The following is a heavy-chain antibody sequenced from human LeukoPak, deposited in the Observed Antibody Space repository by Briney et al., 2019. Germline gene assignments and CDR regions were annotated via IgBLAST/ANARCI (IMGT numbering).Heavy chain of an antibody. D-gene: IGHD1-26*01. CDR2: ISGSGGST. J-gene: IGHJ4*02. CDR3: AKDFSYSGSYLVY. Sequence: GGSLRLSCAASGFIFSSYAMSWVRQAPGKGLEWVSAISGSGGSTYYADSVKGRFTISRDNSKNTLYLQMNSLRAEDTAVYYCAKDFSYSGSYLVYWGQGTLVTVSS. CDR1: GFIFSSYA. V-gene: IGHV3-23*01.